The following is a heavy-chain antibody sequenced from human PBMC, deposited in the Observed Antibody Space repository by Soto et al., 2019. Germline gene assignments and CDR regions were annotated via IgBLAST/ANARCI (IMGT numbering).Heavy chain of an antibody. D-gene: IGHD4-4*01. CDR1: GFSLSTSGVG. Sequence: QITLKESGPTLVKPTQTLTLTCNFSGFSLSTSGVGVGWIRQPPGKALEWLALIYWSDEKRYSPSLSSRLTITRDTSKNQVVLTMTNMDPVDTATYYCAHRRGADYKGCFHYWGQGTLVTVSS. CDR2: IYWSDEK. V-gene: IGHV2-5*01. J-gene: IGHJ4*02. CDR3: AHRRGADYKGCFHY.